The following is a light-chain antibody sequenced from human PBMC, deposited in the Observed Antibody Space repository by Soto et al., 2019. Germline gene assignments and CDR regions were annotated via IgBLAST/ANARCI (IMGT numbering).Light chain of an antibody. CDR1: RGHSGYA. CDR3: QTWGTGIRV. CDR2: LNSDGTH. V-gene: IGLV4-69*01. J-gene: IGLJ2*01. Sequence: QAVLTQSPSASASLGASVKLTCTLSRGHSGYAITWHQQQPKKGPRFLMKLNSDGTHNKGDGIPDRFSGSSSGAERYLTISRLQSEDEGDYYCQTWGTGIRVFGGGTQLTVL.